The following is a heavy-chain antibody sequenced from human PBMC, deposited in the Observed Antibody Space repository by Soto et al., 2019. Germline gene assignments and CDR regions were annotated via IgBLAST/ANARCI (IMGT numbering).Heavy chain of an antibody. J-gene: IGHJ3*02. D-gene: IGHD3-16*01. Sequence: GGSLRLSCAASGFTFSSYEMNWVRQAPGKGLEWVSYISSSGSTIYYTDSVKGRFTISRDNAKNSLYLQMNSLRAEDTAVYYCAREGGGRRGAFDIWGQGTMVTVSS. CDR1: GFTFSSYE. CDR2: ISSSGSTI. V-gene: IGHV3-48*03. CDR3: AREGGGRRGAFDI.